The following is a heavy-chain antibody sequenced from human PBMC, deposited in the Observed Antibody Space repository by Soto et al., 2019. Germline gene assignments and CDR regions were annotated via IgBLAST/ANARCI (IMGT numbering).Heavy chain of an antibody. D-gene: IGHD1-1*01. CDR3: ARDIGSNNYYFDY. CDR2: IWYDVSNK. V-gene: IGHV3-33*01. Sequence: LEWVAVIWYDVSNKYYADSVKGRFTISRDNSKNTVYLQMNSLRAEDTAVYYCARDIGSNNYYFDYWGRGTLVTVSS. J-gene: IGHJ4*02.